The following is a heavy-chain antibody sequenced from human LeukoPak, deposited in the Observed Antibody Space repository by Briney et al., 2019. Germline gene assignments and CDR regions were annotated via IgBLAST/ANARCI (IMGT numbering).Heavy chain of an antibody. J-gene: IGHJ5*01. CDR3: AGGFDYGWYDS. Sequence: ASVKVSCKASGYTFTGYYIHWVRQAAGQGLEWMGWINPDRGGTTYAQKFQGRVTMTRDTSITTAYMELSRRPSDATAVYYCAGGFDYGWYDSWGRGTLVSVSS. CDR1: GYTFTGYY. CDR2: INPDRGGT. D-gene: IGHD4-17*01. V-gene: IGHV1-2*02.